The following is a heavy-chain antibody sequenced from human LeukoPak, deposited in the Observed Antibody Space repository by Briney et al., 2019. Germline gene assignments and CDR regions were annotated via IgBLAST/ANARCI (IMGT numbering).Heavy chain of an antibody. D-gene: IGHD2-15*01. Sequence: TSETLSLTCTVSGGSISSYYWSWIRQPPGKGLEWVGHIHNSGINKSNPFLKSRITISVDTSKNQFSLKLSSVTAADTAVYYCARTKGGCSGGNCPLGYWGQGTLVTVSA. CDR1: GGSISSYY. J-gene: IGHJ4*02. CDR2: IHNSGIN. CDR3: ARTKGGCSGGNCPLGY. V-gene: IGHV4-59*01.